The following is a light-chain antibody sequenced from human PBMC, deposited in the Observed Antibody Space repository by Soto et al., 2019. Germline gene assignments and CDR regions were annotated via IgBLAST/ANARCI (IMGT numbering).Light chain of an antibody. CDR2: DAS. CDR3: HQYNTYPRS. J-gene: IGKJ1*01. CDR1: QSISNR. V-gene: IGKV1-5*01. Sequence: DIQMTQSPSTLSASVGDRVTITCRASQSISNRLTWYQQRPGKAPNLLIYDASTLERGVPSRFSGSGSGTDFSLSISSVQPDDFATYYCHQYNTYPRSFGQGTKVDIK.